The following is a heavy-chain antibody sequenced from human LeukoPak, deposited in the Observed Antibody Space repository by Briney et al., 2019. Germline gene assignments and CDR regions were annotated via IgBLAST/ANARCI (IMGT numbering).Heavy chain of an antibody. V-gene: IGHV3-74*01. J-gene: IGHJ4*02. CDR2: ISTDGYTT. Sequence: GGSIRLSCAASGLAFSAYKMHWVRQAPRKGLVWVSRISTDGYTTDYADFVQGRFTASRDNTKNTWSLEMNSLRAEDTAVYYCVVGGSPGYWGQGTLVTVSS. CDR3: VVGGSPGY. D-gene: IGHD2-15*01. CDR1: GLAFSAYK.